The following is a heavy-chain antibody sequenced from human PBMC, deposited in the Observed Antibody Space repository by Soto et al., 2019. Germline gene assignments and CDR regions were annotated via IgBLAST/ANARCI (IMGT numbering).Heavy chain of an antibody. Sequence: SETLSLTGAVYGGSFSCYYWSWIRQPPGKGLEWIGEINHSGSTNYNPSLKSRVTISVEPSKNQFSLELGSVTAADTAVYYCATGRYSYDSTGYSRQDYYGMDVWRQGTTVTVSS. CDR2: INHSGST. CDR3: ATGRYSYDSTGYSRQDYYGMDV. CDR1: GGSFSCYY. D-gene: IGHD3-22*01. J-gene: IGHJ6*02. V-gene: IGHV4-34*01.